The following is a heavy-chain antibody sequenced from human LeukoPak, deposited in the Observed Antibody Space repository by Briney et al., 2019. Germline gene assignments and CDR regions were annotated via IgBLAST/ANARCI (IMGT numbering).Heavy chain of an antibody. V-gene: IGHV3-23*01. CDR3: AKGAYCSGGNCYLGDLDY. CDR2: ITGSGGNT. CDR1: GFTFTNYW. Sequence: GGSLRLSCAVSGFTFTNYWMSWARQAPGKGLEWVSVITGSGGNTFYADSVKGRFTISRDNSKNTLYLQMNSLRVEDTAVYYCAKGAYCSGGNCYLGDLDYWGQGTLVTVSS. D-gene: IGHD2-15*01. J-gene: IGHJ4*02.